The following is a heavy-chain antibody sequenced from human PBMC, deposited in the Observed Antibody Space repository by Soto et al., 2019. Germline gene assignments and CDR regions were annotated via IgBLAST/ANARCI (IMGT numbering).Heavy chain of an antibody. D-gene: IGHD3-10*01. Sequence: PGGSLRLSCAASGFTLSDKAMSWVRQAPGKGLEWVSAISVSGGDTYYADSVKGRFTVSRDNAKTTLYLQMNSLRVEDTAVYYCARELLYGSGSRNFHYYGMDVWGQGTPVTVSS. V-gene: IGHV3-23*01. CDR1: GFTLSDKA. CDR2: ISVSGGDT. CDR3: ARELLYGSGSRNFHYYGMDV. J-gene: IGHJ6*02.